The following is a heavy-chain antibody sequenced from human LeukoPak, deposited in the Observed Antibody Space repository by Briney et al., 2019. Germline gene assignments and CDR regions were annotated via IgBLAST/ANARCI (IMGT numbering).Heavy chain of an antibody. CDR1: GYTFTGYY. CDR3: ARDVEQLVTDY. CDR2: INPDSGGT. Sequence: ASVKVSCKASGYTFTGYYIHWVRQTPGQELEWMGWINPDSGGTNYAQKFQGRVTMTRDTSISTAYMELSSLRSDDTAVYYCARDVEQLVTDYWGQGTLVTVSS. V-gene: IGHV1-2*02. J-gene: IGHJ4*02. D-gene: IGHD6-13*01.